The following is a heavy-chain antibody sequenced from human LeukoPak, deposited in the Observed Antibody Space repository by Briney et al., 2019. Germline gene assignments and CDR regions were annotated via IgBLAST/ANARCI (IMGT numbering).Heavy chain of an antibody. CDR2: ISYDGSNK. CDR3: ARDGHGITRFGHFHH. V-gene: IGHV3-30*19. J-gene: IGHJ1*01. CDR1: GFTFSSYG. Sequence: GGSLRLSCAASGFTFSSYGMHWVRQAPGKGLEWVAVISYDGSNKYYADSVKGRFTISRDNSKNTLYLQMNSLRAEDTAVYYCARDGHGITRFGHFHHWGQGTLVTVSS. D-gene: IGHD3-9*01.